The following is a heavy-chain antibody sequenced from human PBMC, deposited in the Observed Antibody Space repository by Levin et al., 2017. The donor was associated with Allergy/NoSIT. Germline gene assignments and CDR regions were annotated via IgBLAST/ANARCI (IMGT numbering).Heavy chain of an antibody. CDR1: GGSFSGYY. D-gene: IGHD6-19*01. V-gene: IGHV4-34*01. Sequence: SETLSLTCAVYGGSFSGYYWSWIRQPPGKGLEWIGEINHSGSTNYNPSLKSRVTISVDTSKNQFSLKLSSVTAADTAVYYCARGPRYSSGWYGRGHVLFDYWGQGTLVTVSS. J-gene: IGHJ4*02. CDR2: INHSGST. CDR3: ARGPRYSSGWYGRGHVLFDY.